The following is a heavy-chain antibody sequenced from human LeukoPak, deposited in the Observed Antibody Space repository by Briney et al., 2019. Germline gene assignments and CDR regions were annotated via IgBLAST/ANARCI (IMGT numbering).Heavy chain of an antibody. D-gene: IGHD6-19*01. J-gene: IGHJ4*02. CDR3: ARSQGQWLGYYFDY. Sequence: GGSLRLSCAASGFTFSSYSMNWVRQAPGKGLEWVSSISSSSSYIYYADSVKGRFTISRDNAKNSLYLQMNSLRAEDTAVYYCARSQGQWLGYYFDYWGQGTLVTVSS. CDR2: ISSSSSYI. CDR1: GFTFSSYS. V-gene: IGHV3-21*01.